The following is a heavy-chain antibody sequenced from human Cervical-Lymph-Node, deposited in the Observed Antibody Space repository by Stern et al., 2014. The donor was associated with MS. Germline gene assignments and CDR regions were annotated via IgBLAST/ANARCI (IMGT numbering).Heavy chain of an antibody. D-gene: IGHD5-24*01. CDR1: GGSFTHYT. CDR2: IIPITDAS. V-gene: IGHV1-69*06. Sequence: VQLVQYGAEVRKPGSSVRVSCKASGGSFTHYTLSWVRQAPGQGFEWMGRIIPITDASSYAQKIKGRVTITADKFTGTTSMDLINLRSDDTAVYYCASESVPELHGGQGALVTVSS. CDR3: ASESVPELH. J-gene: IGHJ4*02.